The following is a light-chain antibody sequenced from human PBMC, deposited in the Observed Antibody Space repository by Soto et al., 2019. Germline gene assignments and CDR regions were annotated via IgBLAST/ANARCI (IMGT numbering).Light chain of an antibody. CDR1: SSGVGDYNY. J-gene: IGLJ1*01. Sequence: QSLLTQPDSVSGSPGQSITITCTGTSSGVGDYNYVSWYQQHPGNVPKLIIYDVTNCPPGVSNRFSGSKSANTASLTISGLQPEDEADYYCTSYTTSNTYVFGTGTKVTVL. V-gene: IGLV2-14*01. CDR3: TSYTTSNTYV. CDR2: DVT.